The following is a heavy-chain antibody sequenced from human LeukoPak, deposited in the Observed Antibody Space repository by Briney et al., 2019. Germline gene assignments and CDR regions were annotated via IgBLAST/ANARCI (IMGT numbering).Heavy chain of an antibody. V-gene: IGHV3-23*01. CDR2: ISANSGNT. J-gene: IGHJ4*02. CDR3: AKVPMDAGWLVLDY. D-gene: IGHD6-19*01. CDR1: GFTFSNYA. Sequence: GGSLRLSCAGSGFTFSNYAMSWVRQAPGKGLEWVSTISANSGNTYYADSARGRLTISRDNSKNTLYLQMNSLRAEDTAVYYCAKVPMDAGWLVLDYWGQGTLVTVSS.